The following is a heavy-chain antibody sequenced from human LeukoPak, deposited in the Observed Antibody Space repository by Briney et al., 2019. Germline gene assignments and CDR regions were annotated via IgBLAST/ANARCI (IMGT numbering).Heavy chain of an antibody. CDR3: ARGGFYCGGDCYVDY. CDR2: INHSGST. J-gene: IGHJ4*02. Sequence: SETLSLTCAVYGGFLSPYYWSWIRQPQGKGLEWIGEINHSGSTNYNPSLKSRVTISVDTSKNQFSLRLSSVTAADTAVYYCARGGFYCGGDCYVDYWGQGTLVTVSS. D-gene: IGHD2-21*02. CDR1: GGFLSPYY. V-gene: IGHV4-34*01.